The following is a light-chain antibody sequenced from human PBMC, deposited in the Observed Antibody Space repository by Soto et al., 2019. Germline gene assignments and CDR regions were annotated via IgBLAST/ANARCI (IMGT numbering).Light chain of an antibody. V-gene: IGKV1-39*01. CDR3: HQSYSTPLS. Sequence: DIQVTQSPSSLSASVGDRVTITCRASQSIITYLNWYQQKPGKAPKLLIYAASSLPSGVPSMFSGSGSGTDFALSISSLQPDDLGTYYCHQSYSTPLSFGGGTKVEIK. J-gene: IGKJ4*01. CDR2: AAS. CDR1: QSIITY.